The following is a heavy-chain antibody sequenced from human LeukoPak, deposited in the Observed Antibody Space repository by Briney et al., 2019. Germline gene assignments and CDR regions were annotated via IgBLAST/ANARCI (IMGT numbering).Heavy chain of an antibody. Sequence: PSETLSLTCAVYGGSFRGYYWSWIRQPPGKGLEWIGEINHSGSTNYNPSLKSRVTISVDTSKNQFSLKLSSVTAADTAVYYCARISDFWSGYYKYYYYGMDVWGQGTTVTVSS. D-gene: IGHD3-3*01. J-gene: IGHJ6*02. CDR2: INHSGST. V-gene: IGHV4-34*01. CDR1: GGSFRGYY. CDR3: ARISDFWSGYYKYYYYGMDV.